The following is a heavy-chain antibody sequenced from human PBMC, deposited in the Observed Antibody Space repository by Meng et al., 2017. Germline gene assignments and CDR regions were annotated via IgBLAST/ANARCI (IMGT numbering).Heavy chain of an antibody. Sequence: GESLKISCAASGFTFSSYGMHWVRQAPGKGLEWVAVIWYDGSNKYYADSVKGLFTISRDNSKNTLYQQMNSLRAEDTAVYYCARAGIQLWSYFDAFDIWGQGTMVTVSS. D-gene: IGHD5-18*01. CDR2: IWYDGSNK. V-gene: IGHV3-33*01. CDR1: GFTFSSYG. J-gene: IGHJ3*02. CDR3: ARAGIQLWSYFDAFDI.